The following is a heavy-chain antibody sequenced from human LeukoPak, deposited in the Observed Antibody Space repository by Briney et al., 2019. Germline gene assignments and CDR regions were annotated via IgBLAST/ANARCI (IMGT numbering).Heavy chain of an antibody. CDR1: GHSIINSFY. CDR3: ASQGPSFWSGYPAYALDI. J-gene: IGHJ3*02. V-gene: IGHV4-38-2*02. D-gene: IGHD3-3*01. Sequence: SETLSLTCTVSGHSIINSFYWGWIRQPPGKGLEWIGSIYHTGSTYYNPSLKSRVTISVDRSKNQFSLKLSSVTAADTAVYYCASQGPSFWSGYPAYALDIWGQGTMVTVSS. CDR2: IYHTGST.